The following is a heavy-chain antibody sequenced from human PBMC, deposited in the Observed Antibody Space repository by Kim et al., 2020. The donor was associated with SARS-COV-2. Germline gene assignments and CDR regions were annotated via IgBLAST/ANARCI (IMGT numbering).Heavy chain of an antibody. J-gene: IGHJ5*02. CDR3: ARTTGSHLP. V-gene: IGHV4-34*01. CDR1: GGSFSGYY. Sequence: SETLSLTCAVYGGSFSGYYWSWIRQPPGKGLEWIGEINHSGSTNYNPSLKSRVTISVDTSKNQFSLKLSSVTAADTAVYYCARTTGSHLPWGQGTLVTVSS. D-gene: IGHD1-1*01. CDR2: INHSGST.